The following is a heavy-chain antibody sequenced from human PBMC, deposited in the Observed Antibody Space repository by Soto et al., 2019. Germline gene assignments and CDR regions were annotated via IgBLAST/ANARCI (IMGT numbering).Heavy chain of an antibody. V-gene: IGHV1-69*13. CDR2: IIPIFGTA. Sequence: GASVKVSCKASGGTFSIYAISWVRQAPGQGLEWMGGIIPIFGTANYAQKFQGRVTITADESTSTAYMELSSLRSGDTAVYYCALWRQGNWFDPWGQGTLVTFSS. CDR1: GGTFSIYA. CDR3: ALWRQGNWFDP. D-gene: IGHD2-21*01. J-gene: IGHJ5*02.